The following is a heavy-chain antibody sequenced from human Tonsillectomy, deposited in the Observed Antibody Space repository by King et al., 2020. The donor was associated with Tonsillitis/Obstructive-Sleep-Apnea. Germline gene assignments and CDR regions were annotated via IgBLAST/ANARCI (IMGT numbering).Heavy chain of an antibody. CDR1: GGPFSGYY. CDR3: ARGSDCTGGVCYTSSWFDP. CDR2: TNQSGST. Sequence: HVQLQQCGAGLLKPSETLSFTCAVYGGPFSGYYWSWIRQPPGKGVEWIGVTNQSGSTNYNPSLKSRVSIPVDTSKNQFSLMLSSVTAADTAVYYCARGSDCTGGVCYTSSWFDPWGQGTQVTVSS. J-gene: IGHJ5*02. D-gene: IGHD2-8*02. V-gene: IGHV4-34*01.